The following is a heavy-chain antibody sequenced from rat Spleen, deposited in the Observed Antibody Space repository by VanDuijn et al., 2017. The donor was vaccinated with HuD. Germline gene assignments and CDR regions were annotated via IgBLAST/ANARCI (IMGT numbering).Heavy chain of an antibody. V-gene: IGHV5-7*01. CDR3: TRHPDYSNYFDY. J-gene: IGHJ2*01. D-gene: IGHD1-7*01. CDR2: ISYDGGNT. CDR1: GFTFNDYY. Sequence: EVQLVESGGGLVQPGGSMNLSCAASGFTFNDYYMAWVRQAPKKGLEWVATISYDGGNTYYRDSVKGRFTISRDNAKSTLYLQMDSLRSEDTATYYCTRHPDYSNYFDYWGQGAMVTVSS.